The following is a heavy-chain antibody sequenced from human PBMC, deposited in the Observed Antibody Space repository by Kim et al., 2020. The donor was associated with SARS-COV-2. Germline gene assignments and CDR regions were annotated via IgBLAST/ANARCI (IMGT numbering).Heavy chain of an antibody. J-gene: IGHJ1*01. CDR1: GFTFSSYE. V-gene: IGHV3-48*03. Sequence: GGSLRLSCATSGFTFSSYEMNWVRQAPGKGLEWVSYISSSGDTIYYADSVEGRFTISRNNAKYSLYLQMSSLRVEDTAIYYCASEARYSGRASIFQRWGQGTVVTVSS. CDR3: ASEARYSGRASIFQR. D-gene: IGHD1-26*01. CDR2: ISSSGDTI.